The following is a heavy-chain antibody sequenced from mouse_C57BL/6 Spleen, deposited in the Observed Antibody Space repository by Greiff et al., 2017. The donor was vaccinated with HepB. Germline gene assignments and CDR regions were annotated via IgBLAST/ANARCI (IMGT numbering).Heavy chain of an antibody. CDR3: AREGIYGYDYFDY. Sequence: QVHVKQSGAELARPGASVKLSCKASGYTFTSYGISWVKQRTGQGLEWIGEIYPRSGNTYYNEKFKGKATLTADKSSSTAYMELRSLTSEDSAVYFCAREGIYGYDYFDYWRHGTTLTVSS. CDR1: GYTFTSYG. CDR2: IYPRSGNT. V-gene: IGHV1-81*01. J-gene: IGHJ2*01. D-gene: IGHD2-2*01.